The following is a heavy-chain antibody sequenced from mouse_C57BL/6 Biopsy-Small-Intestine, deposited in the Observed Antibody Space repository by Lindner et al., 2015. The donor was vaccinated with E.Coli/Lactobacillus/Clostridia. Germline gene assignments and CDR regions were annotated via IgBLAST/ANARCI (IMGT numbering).Heavy chain of an antibody. V-gene: IGHV5-4*01. CDR3: ARDYYGSSYYAMDY. CDR2: ISDGGSYT. Sequence: VQLQESGGGLVKPGGSLKLSCAASGFTFSSYAMSRVRQTPEKRLEWVATISDGGSYTYYPDNVKGRFTISRDNAKNNLYLQMSHLKSEDTAMYYCARDYYGSSYYAMDYWGQGTSVTVSS. D-gene: IGHD1-1*01. CDR1: GFTFSSYA. J-gene: IGHJ4*01.